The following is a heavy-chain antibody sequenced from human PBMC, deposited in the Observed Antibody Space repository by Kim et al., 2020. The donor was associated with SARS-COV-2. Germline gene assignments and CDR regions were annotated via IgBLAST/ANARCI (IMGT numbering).Heavy chain of an antibody. CDR2: ISSSSSYI. D-gene: IGHD3-22*01. CDR3: ARDLPYYYDSSGYYYALPSAPTGDY. J-gene: IGHJ4*02. Sequence: GGSLRLSCAASGFTFSSYSMNWVRQAPGKGLEWVSSISSSSSYIYYADSVKGRFTISRDNAKNSLYLQMNSLRAEDTAVYYCARDLPYYYDSSGYYYALPSAPTGDYWGQGTLVTVSS. CDR1: GFTFSSYS. V-gene: IGHV3-21*01.